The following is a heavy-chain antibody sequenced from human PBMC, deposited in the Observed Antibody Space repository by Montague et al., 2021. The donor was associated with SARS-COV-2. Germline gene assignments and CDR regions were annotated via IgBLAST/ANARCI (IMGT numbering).Heavy chain of an antibody. Sequence: SETLSLTCAVSGGSISTSNWWTWVRQPPGKGLQWIGERYHDGRTNYNTSLKSRVAISLDKSKNQFSLNLTSVTAADTAIYYCARDHDGSSGSFDCWGPGTLVTVSS. V-gene: IGHV4-4*02. CDR3: ARDHDGSSGSFDC. CDR1: GGSISTSNW. CDR2: RYHDGRT. J-gene: IGHJ4*02. D-gene: IGHD3-22*01.